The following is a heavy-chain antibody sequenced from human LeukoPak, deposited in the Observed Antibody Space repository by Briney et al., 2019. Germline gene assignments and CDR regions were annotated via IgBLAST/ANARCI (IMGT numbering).Heavy chain of an antibody. CDR2: ISSSGSTI. CDR3: ARNQNWSGYQMYDY. Sequence: GGSLRLSCAASGFTFSSYEMNWVRQAPGKGLEWVSYISSSGSTIYYADSVKGRFTISRDNAKNSLYLQMNSLRAEGTALYYCARNQNWSGYQMYDYWGQGTLVTVSS. D-gene: IGHD3-3*01. J-gene: IGHJ4*02. V-gene: IGHV3-48*03. CDR1: GFTFSSYE.